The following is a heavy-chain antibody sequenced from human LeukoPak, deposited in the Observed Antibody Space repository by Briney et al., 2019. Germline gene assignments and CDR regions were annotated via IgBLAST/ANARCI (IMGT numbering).Heavy chain of an antibody. CDR3: ARDRDNTVGIFDY. D-gene: IGHD4-23*01. Sequence: PGGSLRLSCAASGFTFSSYGMHWVRQAPGKGLEWVAFIRYDGSNKYYADSVKGRFTISRDNSKNTLYLQMNSLRAEDTAVYYCARDRDNTVGIFDYWGQGTLVTVSS. V-gene: IGHV3-30*02. CDR2: IRYDGSNK. J-gene: IGHJ4*02. CDR1: GFTFSSYG.